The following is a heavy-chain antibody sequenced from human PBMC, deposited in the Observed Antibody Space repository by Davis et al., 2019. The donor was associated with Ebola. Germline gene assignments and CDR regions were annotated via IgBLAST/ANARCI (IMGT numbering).Heavy chain of an antibody. V-gene: IGHV1-18*04. J-gene: IGHJ4*02. CDR2: IRTYDGNT. CDR3: ARGEGAPDF. CDR1: GYPFINYG. Sequence: ASVKVSCKASGYPFINYGITWVRQAPGQSLEWLGWIRTYDGNTNYAQKFQDRVTMTTDTSTTTVFMELTNLRFDDTAVYWCARGEGAPDFWGQGTLVTVSS. D-gene: IGHD1-26*01.